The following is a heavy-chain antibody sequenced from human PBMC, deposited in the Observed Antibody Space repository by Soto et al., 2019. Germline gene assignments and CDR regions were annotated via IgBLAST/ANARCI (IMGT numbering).Heavy chain of an antibody. D-gene: IGHD3-9*01. CDR2: IYYSGST. CDR3: ARQYYDILTGYHYYFDY. V-gene: IGHV4-59*08. J-gene: IGHJ4*02. CDR1: GDSIRSYY. Sequence: QVQLKESGPGLVKPSETLSLTCTVSGDSIRSYYWSWIRQPPGKGLEWIGYIYYSGSTNYNPSLKSRLTMSVDTSKNQCSLKLSSVTAADTALYYCARQYYDILTGYHYYFDYWGQGTLVTVSS.